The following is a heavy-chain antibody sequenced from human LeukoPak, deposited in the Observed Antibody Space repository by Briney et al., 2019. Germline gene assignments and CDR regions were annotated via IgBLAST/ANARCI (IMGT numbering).Heavy chain of an antibody. D-gene: IGHD1-26*01. CDR2: ISSSSSYI. V-gene: IGHV3-21*01. Sequence: GGSLRLSCAASGFTFSSYSMNWVRRAPGKGLEWVSSISSSSSYIYYADSVKGRFTICRDNAKNSLYLQMNSLRAEDTAVYYCARELTWELLTPRSPFDYWGQGTLVTVSS. CDR3: ARELTWELLTPRSPFDY. J-gene: IGHJ4*02. CDR1: GFTFSSYS.